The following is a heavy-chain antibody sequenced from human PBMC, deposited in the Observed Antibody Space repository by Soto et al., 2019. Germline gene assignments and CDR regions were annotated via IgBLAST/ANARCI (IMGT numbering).Heavy chain of an antibody. Sequence: QVQLQESGPGLVKPSGTLSLTCTVSGGSISTDNWWTWVRQSPGKGLGGIGEVFHSGAANYSPSLKTRVDISVAKSKNQFSLKLTSVTAADTGVYYCARMPAGTSGWYLGWFDPWGQGTLVTVSS. CDR3: ARMPAGTSGWYLGWFDP. CDR1: GGSISTDNW. CDR2: VFHSGAA. D-gene: IGHD6-19*01. V-gene: IGHV4-4*02. J-gene: IGHJ5*02.